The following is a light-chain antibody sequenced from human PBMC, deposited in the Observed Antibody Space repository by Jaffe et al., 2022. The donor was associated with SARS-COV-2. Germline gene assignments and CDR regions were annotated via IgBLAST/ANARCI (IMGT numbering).Light chain of an antibody. J-gene: IGLJ3*02. CDR3: QSADNSGTYWV. CDR2: KNN. CDR1: ALSIQY. Sequence: SYEVTQPPSVSVSPGQTARITCSADALSIQYAYWYQQKPGQAPVVLIYKNNERASGIPERFSGSSSGTTVTLTISGVQAEDEADYYCQSADNSGTYWVFGGGTKLTVL. V-gene: IGLV3-25*03.